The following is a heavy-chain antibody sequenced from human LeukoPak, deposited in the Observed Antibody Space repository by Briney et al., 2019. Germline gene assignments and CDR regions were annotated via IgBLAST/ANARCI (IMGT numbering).Heavy chain of an antibody. Sequence: GGSLRLSCTASGFTFGDYAMSWVRQAPGKGLEWVGFIRSKAYGGTTEYAASVKGRFTISRDDSKSIAYLQMNSLKTEDTAVYYCTRELYSGYDYYYYYMDVWGKGTTVTVSS. CDR1: GFTFGDYA. CDR3: TRELYSGYDYYYYYMDV. CDR2: IRSKAYGGTT. J-gene: IGHJ6*03. V-gene: IGHV3-49*04. D-gene: IGHD5-12*01.